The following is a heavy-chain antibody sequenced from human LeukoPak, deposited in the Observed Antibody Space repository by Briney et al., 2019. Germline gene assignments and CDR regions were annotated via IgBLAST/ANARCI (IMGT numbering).Heavy chain of an antibody. D-gene: IGHD1-26*01. CDR2: IYYSGST. V-gene: IGHV4-31*03. CDR1: GGSISSGGYY. J-gene: IGHJ4*02. Sequence: SETLSLTCTVSGGSISSGGYYWSWIRQHPGKGLEWIGYIYYSGSTYYNPSLKSRVTISVDTSKNQFSLKLSSVTAADTAVYYCARLINSGLDYWGQGTLVTVSS. CDR3: ARLINSGLDY.